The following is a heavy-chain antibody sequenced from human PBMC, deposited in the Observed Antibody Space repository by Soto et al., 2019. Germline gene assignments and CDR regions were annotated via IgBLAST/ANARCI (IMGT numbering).Heavy chain of an antibody. CDR2: IYSSGST. CDR1: GGSVNTYY. D-gene: IGHD2-15*01. CDR3: ARDQGYCSGGSCYGAGD. V-gene: IGHV4-59*02. J-gene: IGHJ4*02. Sequence: SETLSLTCSVSGGSVNTYYWSWIRQPPGKGLEWIGYIYSSGSTNYNPSLKSRVSMSVDTSKNQFSLNLSSVTAADTAVYYCARDQGYCSGGSCYGAGDWGQGTLVTVSS.